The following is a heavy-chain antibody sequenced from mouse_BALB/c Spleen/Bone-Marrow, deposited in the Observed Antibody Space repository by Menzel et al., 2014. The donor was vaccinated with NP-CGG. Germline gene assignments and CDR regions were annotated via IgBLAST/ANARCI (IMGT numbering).Heavy chain of an antibody. CDR1: GYTFTSYY. CDR3: TRGDDYDEEFAY. Sequence: QVQLKESGAELVKPGASVKLSCKASGYTFTSYYMYWVKQRPGQGLEWIGEINPSNGGTNFNEKFKSKATLTVDKSSSTAYMQLSSLTSEDSAVYYCTRGDDYDEEFAYWGQGTLVTVSA. V-gene: IGHV1S81*02. J-gene: IGHJ3*01. CDR2: INPSNGGT. D-gene: IGHD2-4*01.